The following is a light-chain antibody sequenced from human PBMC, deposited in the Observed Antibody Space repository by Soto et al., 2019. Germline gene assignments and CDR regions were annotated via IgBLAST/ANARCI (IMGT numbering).Light chain of an antibody. CDR1: SSNIGNNY. J-gene: IGLJ1*01. CDR3: GTWDSSLSAGRV. Sequence: SVLTQPPSMSAAAGLKVTISCSGSSSNIGNNYVSWYQQLPGTAPKLLIYDNNKRPSGIPDRFSGSKSGTSATLGITGLQTGDEADYYCGTWDSSLSAGRVFGTGTKVTVL. V-gene: IGLV1-51*01. CDR2: DNN.